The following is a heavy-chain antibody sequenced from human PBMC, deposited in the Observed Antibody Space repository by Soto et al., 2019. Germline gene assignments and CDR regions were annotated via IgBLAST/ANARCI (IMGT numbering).Heavy chain of an antibody. CDR3: ARVADMGDFDAFDI. CDR2: INPNSGGT. J-gene: IGHJ3*02. V-gene: IGHV1-2*04. D-gene: IGHD2-21*02. Sequence: GASVKVSCKASGYTFTGYYMHWVRQAPGQGLEWMGWINPNSGGTNYAQKFQGWVTMTRDTSISTAYMELSSLRSDDTAVYYCARVADMGDFDAFDIWGQGTMVTGSS. CDR1: GYTFTGYY.